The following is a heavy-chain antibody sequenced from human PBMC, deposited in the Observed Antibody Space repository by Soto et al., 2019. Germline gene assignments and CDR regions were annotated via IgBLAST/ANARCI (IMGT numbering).Heavy chain of an antibody. CDR1: GFSFTSYW. V-gene: IGHV5-51*01. CDR3: ARHQRDDASRKIDC. D-gene: IGHD3-16*01. CDR2: ISPIDSDI. Sequence: GESLKISCKGSGFSFTSYWIGWVRQMPGKGLEWMGIISPIDSDIKYSPSFQGQVTISADKSIGTAYLQWSSLKASDTAMYYCARHQRDDASRKIDCWGQGTLVTVSS. J-gene: IGHJ4*02.